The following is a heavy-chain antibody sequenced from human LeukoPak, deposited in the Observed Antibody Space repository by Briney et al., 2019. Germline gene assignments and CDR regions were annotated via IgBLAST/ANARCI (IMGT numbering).Heavy chain of an antibody. CDR2: MYYSGST. Sequence: SETLSLTCTVSGGSISSYYWSWIRQPLGKGLEWFGYMYYSGSTNYNPSLRSRVTISVDTSKNQLSLKLSSVTAADTAVYYCAGTKTGLAVAGRSYFDYWGQGTLVTVSS. J-gene: IGHJ4*02. CDR1: GGSISSYY. D-gene: IGHD6-19*01. CDR3: AGTKTGLAVAGRSYFDY. V-gene: IGHV4-59*08.